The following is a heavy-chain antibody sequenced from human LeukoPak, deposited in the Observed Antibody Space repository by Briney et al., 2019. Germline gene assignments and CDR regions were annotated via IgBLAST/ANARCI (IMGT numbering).Heavy chain of an antibody. V-gene: IGHV3-48*03. CDR2: ISSSGGTI. Sequence: PGGSLRLSCAASGFTFSSYEMNWVRQAPGKGLEWVSYISSSGGTIYYADSVKGRFTISRDNAKNSLYLQMNSLRAEDTAVYYCARRDYDILTGYYLWGQGTLVTVSS. D-gene: IGHD3-9*01. J-gene: IGHJ5*02. CDR1: GFTFSSYE. CDR3: ARRDYDILTGYYL.